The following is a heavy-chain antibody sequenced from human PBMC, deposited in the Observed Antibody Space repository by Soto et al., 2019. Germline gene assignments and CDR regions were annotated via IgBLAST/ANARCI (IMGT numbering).Heavy chain of an antibody. Sequence: PGGSLRLSCAASGFTFSSYGIHWVRQTPWKGLVWVSRIDIAGSTTTYADSVKGRFTISRDNAKNTLYLEMNSLRAEDTAVYYCARDQTVAGQTTFDYWGQRNLVTICS. CDR2: IDIAGSTT. J-gene: IGHJ4*02. CDR3: ARDQTVAGQTTFDY. CDR1: GFTFSSYG. V-gene: IGHV3-74*01. D-gene: IGHD6-19*01.